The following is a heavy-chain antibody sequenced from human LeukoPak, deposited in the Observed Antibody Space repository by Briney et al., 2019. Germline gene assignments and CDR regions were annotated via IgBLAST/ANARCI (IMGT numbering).Heavy chain of an antibody. CDR1: GFTFSSYS. J-gene: IGHJ4*02. V-gene: IGHV3-21*01. CDR3: AREIKYYYDSSGYLRFDY. Sequence: GGSLRLSCAASGFTFSSYSTNWVRQAPGKGLEWVSSISSSSSYVYHADSVKGRFTISRDNAKNSLYLQMNSLRAEDTAVYYCAREIKYYYDSSGYLRFDYWGQGTLVTVSS. D-gene: IGHD3-22*01. CDR2: ISSSSSYV.